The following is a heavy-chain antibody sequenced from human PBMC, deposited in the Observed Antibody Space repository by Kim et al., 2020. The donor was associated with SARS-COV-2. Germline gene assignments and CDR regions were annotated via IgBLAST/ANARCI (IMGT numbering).Heavy chain of an antibody. D-gene: IGHD3-10*01. CDR2: IYHSGST. J-gene: IGHJ5*02. V-gene: IGHV4-4*02. CDR1: GGSISSSNW. Sequence: SETLSLTCAVSGGSISSSNWWSWVRQPPGKGLEWIGEIYHSGSTNYNPSLKSRVTISVDKSKNQFSLKLSSVTAADTAVYYCASGITMVRGVIRWFDPWGQGTLVTVSS. CDR3: ASGITMVRGVIRWFDP.